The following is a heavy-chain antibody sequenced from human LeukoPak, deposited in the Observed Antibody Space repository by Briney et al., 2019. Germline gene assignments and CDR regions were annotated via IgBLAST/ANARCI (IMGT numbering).Heavy chain of an antibody. CDR3: AKDRAMITFGGVIGDFDY. V-gene: IGHV3-11*01. CDR1: GFAFSDYY. Sequence: GGSLRLSCAASGFAFSDYYMGWIRQAPGKGLQWISYITNSGTSVYYADSVKGRFTISRDNAKNSLYLQMNSLRAEDTAVYYCAKDRAMITFGGVIGDFDYWGQGTLVTVSS. D-gene: IGHD3-16*02. CDR2: ITNSGTSV. J-gene: IGHJ4*02.